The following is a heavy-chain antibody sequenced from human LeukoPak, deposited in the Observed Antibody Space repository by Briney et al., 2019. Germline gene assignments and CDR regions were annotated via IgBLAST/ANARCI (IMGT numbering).Heavy chain of an antibody. CDR3: ARLTYDFWSGPPGYMDV. V-gene: IGHV1-18*01. Sequence: ASVKVSCKASGYTFTNYGISWVRQAPGQGLEWMGWISAYNRNTNYAQKLQGRVTMTTDTSTSTAYMELRSLRSDDTAVYYCARLTYDFWSGPPGYMDVWGKGTTVTVSS. CDR2: ISAYNRNT. J-gene: IGHJ6*03. D-gene: IGHD3-3*01. CDR1: GYTFTNYG.